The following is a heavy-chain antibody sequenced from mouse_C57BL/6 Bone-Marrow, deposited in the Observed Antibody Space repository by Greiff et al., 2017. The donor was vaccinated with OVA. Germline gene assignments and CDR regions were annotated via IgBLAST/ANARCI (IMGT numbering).Heavy chain of an antibody. J-gene: IGHJ4*01. V-gene: IGHV1-7*01. CDR2: INPSSGYT. CDR3: ARGGSPYYYAMDY. Sequence: QVQLKESGAELAKPGASVKLSRKASGYTFTSYWMHWVKQRPGQGLEWIGYINPSSGYTKYNQKFKDKATLTADKSSSTAYMQLSSLTYEDSAVYYCARGGSPYYYAMDYWGQGTSVTVSS. CDR1: GYTFTSYW.